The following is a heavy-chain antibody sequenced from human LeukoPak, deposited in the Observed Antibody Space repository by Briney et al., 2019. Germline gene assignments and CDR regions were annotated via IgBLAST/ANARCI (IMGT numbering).Heavy chain of an antibody. D-gene: IGHD6-19*01. CDR1: GGTFSSYA. CDR2: IIPILGIA. V-gene: IGHV1-69*04. CDR3: ARDSSGGKRVNWFDP. J-gene: IGHJ5*02. Sequence: ASVKVSCKASGGTFSSYAISWVRQAPGQGLEWMGRIIPILGIANYAQKFQGRVTITVDKSTSTAYMELSSLRSEDTAVYYCARDSSGGKRVNWFDPWGQGTLVTVSS.